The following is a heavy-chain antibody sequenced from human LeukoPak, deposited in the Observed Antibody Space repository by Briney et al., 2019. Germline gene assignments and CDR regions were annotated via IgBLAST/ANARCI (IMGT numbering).Heavy chain of an antibody. CDR2: IDWDDDK. Sequence: SGPALVKPTQTLTLTCTFSGFSLSTRGKSVSWIRQPPGEALEWLARIDWDDDKYYITSLKTRLTISKDTSKNQVVLTMTNMDPVDTATYYCLARTNYYDTSGTDYWGQGTLVTVSS. J-gene: IGHJ4*02. V-gene: IGHV2-70*11. CDR1: GFSLSTRGKS. D-gene: IGHD3-22*01. CDR3: LARTNYYDTSGTDY.